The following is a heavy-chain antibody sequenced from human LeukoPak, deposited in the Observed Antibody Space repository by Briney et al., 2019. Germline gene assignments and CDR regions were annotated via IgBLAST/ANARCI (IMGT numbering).Heavy chain of an antibody. CDR1: GGSFSSYY. CDR3: ARQDSSTYSAWFDP. D-gene: IGHD3-22*01. J-gene: IGHJ5*02. Sequence: SETLSLTCAVYGGSFSSYYWSWIRQPPGKGLEWIAYISYSGSTNYNPSLKSRVTISVDTSKNQFSLKLNSVTAADTAMYYCARQDSSTYSAWFDPWGRGTLVTVSS. CDR2: ISYSGST. V-gene: IGHV4-59*01.